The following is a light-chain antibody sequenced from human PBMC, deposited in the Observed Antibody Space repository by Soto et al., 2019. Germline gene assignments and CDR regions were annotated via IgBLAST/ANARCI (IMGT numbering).Light chain of an antibody. CDR1: QSVGSSY. Sequence: EMVLTQSPGTLSLSPGERATLSCRASQSVGSSYLNWYQQKPGQAPRILIYGASSRAGGIPDRFSGSGSGTDFTLNISRPEPEDFAVYYCQQYDTSRWTFGQGTKVEIK. CDR3: QQYDTSRWT. V-gene: IGKV3-20*01. J-gene: IGKJ1*01. CDR2: GAS.